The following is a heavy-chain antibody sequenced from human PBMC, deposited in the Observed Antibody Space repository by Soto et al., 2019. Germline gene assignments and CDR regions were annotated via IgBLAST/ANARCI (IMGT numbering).Heavy chain of an antibody. V-gene: IGHV1-69*12. CDR2: IIPIFGTA. Sequence: QVQLVQSGAEVKKPGSSVKVSCKASGVTFSSYAISWVRQAPGQGLEWMGGIIPIFGTANYAQKFQGRVTITADESTSTAYMELSSLRSEDTAVYYCARDYTEMATNENWFDPWGQGTLVTVSS. J-gene: IGHJ5*02. CDR3: ARDYTEMATNENWFDP. D-gene: IGHD5-12*01. CDR1: GVTFSSYA.